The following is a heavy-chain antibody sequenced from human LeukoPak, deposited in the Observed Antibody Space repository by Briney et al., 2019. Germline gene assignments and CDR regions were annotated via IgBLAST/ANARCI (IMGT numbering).Heavy chain of an antibody. CDR3: ARGYVDTAMVRPLGAFDI. J-gene: IGHJ3*02. CDR1: GGSISSGDYY. Sequence: PSETLSLTCTVSGGSISSGDYYWSWIRQPPGKGLEWIGYIYYSGSTYYNPSLKSRVTISVDTSKNQFSLKLSSVTAADTAVYYCARGYVDTAMVRPLGAFDIWGQGTMVTVSS. V-gene: IGHV4-30-4*08. D-gene: IGHD5-18*01. CDR2: IYYSGST.